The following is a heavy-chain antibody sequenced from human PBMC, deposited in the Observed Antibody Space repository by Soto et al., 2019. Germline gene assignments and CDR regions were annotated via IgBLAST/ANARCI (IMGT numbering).Heavy chain of an antibody. Sequence: SETLSLTCTGSGGSISSSSYFGGWIRQPPGKGLEWIGSIYYSGGTYYNPSLKSRVTISVDTSKNQFSLKLSSVTAADTAVYYCARLHGFCIYTSGARQYLQSVWGQGST. CDR2: IYYSGGT. J-gene: IGHJ6*02. D-gene: IGHD2-2*01. CDR3: ARLHGFCIYTSGARQYLQSV. V-gene: IGHV4-39*01. CDR1: GGSISSSSYF.